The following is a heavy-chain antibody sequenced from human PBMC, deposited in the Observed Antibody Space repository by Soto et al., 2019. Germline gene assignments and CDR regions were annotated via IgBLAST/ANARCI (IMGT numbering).Heavy chain of an antibody. J-gene: IGHJ6*02. CDR1: GGSISSSSYY. CDR3: ARHITMVRGVIITFHYYYGMDV. Sequence: SETLSLTCTVSGGSISSSSYYWGWIRQPPGKGLEWIGSIYYSGSTYYNPSLKSRVTISVDTSKNQFSLKPSSVTAADTAVYYCARHITMVRGVIITFHYYYGMDVWGQGTTVTVS. CDR2: IYYSGST. V-gene: IGHV4-39*01. D-gene: IGHD3-10*01.